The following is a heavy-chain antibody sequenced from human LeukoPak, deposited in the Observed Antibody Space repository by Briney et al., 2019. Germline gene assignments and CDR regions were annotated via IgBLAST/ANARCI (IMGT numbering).Heavy chain of an antibody. CDR3: ARHGGYSSPYLH. CDR1: GGSISNYY. V-gene: IGHV4-59*08. Sequence: SETLSLTCTVSGGSISNYYWSWIRQPPGKGLECMGYIYYSGTTNYNPSLKSRVTISVDTSKNQFSLKLSSVTAADTAVCYCARHGGYSSPYLHWGQGTLVTVSS. D-gene: IGHD6-13*01. CDR2: IYYSGTT. J-gene: IGHJ1*01.